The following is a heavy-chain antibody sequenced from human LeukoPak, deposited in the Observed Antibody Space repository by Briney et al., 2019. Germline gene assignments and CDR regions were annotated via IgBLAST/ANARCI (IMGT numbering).Heavy chain of an antibody. J-gene: IGHJ4*02. CDR3: AWYCSGGSCLHSSDYFDY. D-gene: IGHD2-15*01. CDR2: IIPILGIA. V-gene: IGHV1-69*04. Sequence: ASVKVSCKASGGTFSSYAISWVRQAPGQGLEWMGRIIPILGIANYAQKFQGRVTITADKSTSTAYMELSSLRSEDTAVYYCAWYCSGGSCLHSSDYFDYWGQGTLVTVSS. CDR1: GGTFSSYA.